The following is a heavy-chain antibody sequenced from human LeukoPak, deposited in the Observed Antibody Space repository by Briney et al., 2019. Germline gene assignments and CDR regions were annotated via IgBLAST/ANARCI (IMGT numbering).Heavy chain of an antibody. V-gene: IGHV1-69*04. J-gene: IGHJ4*02. D-gene: IGHD2-15*01. CDR1: GGTFSSYA. Sequence: GSSVTVSCKASGGTFSSYAISWVRQALGQGLEWMGRIIPIFGIANYAQKFQGRVTITADKSTSTAYMELSSLRSEDTAVYYCARAMTATYCSGGSCLSYWGQGTLVTVSS. CDR3: ARAMTATYCSGGSCLSY. CDR2: IIPIFGIA.